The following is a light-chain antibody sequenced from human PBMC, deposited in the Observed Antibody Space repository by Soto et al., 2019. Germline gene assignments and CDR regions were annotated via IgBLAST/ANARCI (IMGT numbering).Light chain of an antibody. Sequence: QSVLTQPRSVSGSPGQSVTISCTGTSSDVGGYNYVSWYQQHPGKAPKLMIYDVSKRPSGVPDRFSGSKSGNTASLTISGLQAEDEADYYCNSYAGSNNWVFGGGTKLTVL. V-gene: IGLV2-11*01. CDR2: DVS. CDR3: NSYAGSNNWV. CDR1: SSDVGGYNY. J-gene: IGLJ3*02.